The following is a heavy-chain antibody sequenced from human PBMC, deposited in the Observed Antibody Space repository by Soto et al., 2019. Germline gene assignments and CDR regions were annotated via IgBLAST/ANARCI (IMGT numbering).Heavy chain of an antibody. D-gene: IGHD2-8*01. CDR2: ISNRGTP. CDR3: AREVNVVALSDAFDI. Sequence: QVQLQESGPGLVKPSQTLSLICTVSGDSISSDNYFWSWILQPPGQGLEWIGYISNRGTPYYNPTLKSRVTISLDTSTNRFSLDMYSVTAADTAVYYCAREVNVVALSDAFDIWGQGTMVTVSS. V-gene: IGHV4-30-4*01. J-gene: IGHJ3*02. CDR1: GDSISSDNYF.